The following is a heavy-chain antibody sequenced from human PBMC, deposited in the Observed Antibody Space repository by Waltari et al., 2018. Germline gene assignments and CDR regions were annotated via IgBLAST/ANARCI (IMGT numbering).Heavy chain of an antibody. CDR2: IIPILGIA. CDR1: GGTFSSYA. CDR3: ARDRVVDHYYYYYGMDV. V-gene: IGHV1-69*04. J-gene: IGHJ6*02. Sequence: QVQLVQSGAEVKKPGSSVKVSCTASGGTFSSYAISWVRQAPGQGLEWMGRIIPILGIANYAQKFQGRVTITADKSTSTAYMELSSLRSEDTAVYYCARDRVVDHYYYYYGMDVWGQGTTVTVSS. D-gene: IGHD2-15*01.